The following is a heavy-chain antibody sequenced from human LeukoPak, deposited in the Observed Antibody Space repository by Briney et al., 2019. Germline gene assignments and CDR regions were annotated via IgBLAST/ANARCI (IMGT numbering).Heavy chain of an antibody. Sequence: PGGSLRLSCVASGFTFSSYWMTWVRQAPGKGLEWVANIKQDGSEKYYVDSVKGRFTISRDNAKNSLYLQMNSLRAEDTAVYYCARRYYDSSGYPKFYYYYYMDVWGQGTTVTVSS. D-gene: IGHD3-22*01. CDR1: GFTFSSYW. CDR3: ARRYYDSSGYPKFYYYYYMDV. J-gene: IGHJ6*03. V-gene: IGHV3-7*01. CDR2: IKQDGSEK.